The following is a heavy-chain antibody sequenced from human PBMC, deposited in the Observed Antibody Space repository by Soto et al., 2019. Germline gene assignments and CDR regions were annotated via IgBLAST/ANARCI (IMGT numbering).Heavy chain of an antibody. CDR2: INPNSGGT. CDR3: ARSYDSSGYLSWFDP. Sequence: GASVKVSCKASGYTFTGYYMRWVRQAPGQGLEWMGWINPNSGGTNYAQKFQGWVTMTRDTSISTAYMELSRLRSDDTAVYYCARSYDSSGYLSWFDPWGQGTLVTVSS. V-gene: IGHV1-2*04. J-gene: IGHJ5*02. D-gene: IGHD3-22*01. CDR1: GYTFTGYY.